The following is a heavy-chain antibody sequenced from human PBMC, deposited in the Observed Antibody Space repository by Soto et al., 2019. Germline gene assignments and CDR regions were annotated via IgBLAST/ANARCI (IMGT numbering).Heavy chain of an antibody. V-gene: IGHV4-34*01. J-gene: IGHJ6*03. CDR3: AREARTFRYYDYYMDV. CDR2: INHSGST. Sequence: QVQLQQWGAGLLKPSETLSLTCAVYGGSFSGYYWSWIRQPPGKGLEWIGEINHSGSTNYNPSLKSRVTISVDTSKNQFSLKLSSVTAADTAVYYCAREARTFRYYDYYMDVWGKGTTVTVSS. CDR1: GGSFSGYY. D-gene: IGHD3-16*01.